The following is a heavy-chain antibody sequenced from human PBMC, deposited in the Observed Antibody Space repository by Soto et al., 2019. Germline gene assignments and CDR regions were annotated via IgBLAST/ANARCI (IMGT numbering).Heavy chain of an antibody. CDR3: ARDPAYSSSLLSQGPFDY. J-gene: IGHJ4*02. Sequence: ASVKVSCKAPGYTFTSYYMHWVRQAPGQGLEWMGIINPSGGSTSYAQKFQGRVTMTRDTSTSTVYMELSSLRSEDTAVYYCARDPAYSSSLLSQGPFDYWGQGTLVTVSS. D-gene: IGHD6-13*01. CDR1: GYTFTSYY. CDR2: INPSGGST. V-gene: IGHV1-46*03.